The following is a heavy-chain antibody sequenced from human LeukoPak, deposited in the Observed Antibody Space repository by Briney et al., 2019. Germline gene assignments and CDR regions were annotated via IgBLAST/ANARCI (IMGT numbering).Heavy chain of an antibody. CDR2: VSSNGGST. CDR1: GFTFSSYG. J-gene: IGHJ6*02. CDR3: VKDEGSSGPVYYGMDV. V-gene: IGHV3-64D*09. Sequence: HPGGSLRLSCSASGFTFSSYGMHWVRQAPGKGLDYVSAVSSNGGSTYYADSVKGRFTISRDNSKNTLYLQMSSLRAEDTAVYYCVKDEGSSGPVYYGMDVWGQGTTVTVSS. D-gene: IGHD6-19*01.